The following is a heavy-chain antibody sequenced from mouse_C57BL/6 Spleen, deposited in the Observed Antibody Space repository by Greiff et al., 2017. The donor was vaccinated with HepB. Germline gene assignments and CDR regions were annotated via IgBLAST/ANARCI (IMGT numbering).Heavy chain of an antibody. J-gene: IGHJ3*01. CDR2: IYPGDGDT. D-gene: IGHD3-2*02. CDR3: ARGTAQATRFAY. Sequence: QVQLKESGPELVKPGASVKISCKASGYAFSSSWMNWVKQRPGKGLEWIGRIYPGDGDTNYNGKFKGKATLTADKSSSTAYMQLSSLTSEDSAVYFCARGTAQATRFAYWGQGTLVTVSA. V-gene: IGHV1-82*01. CDR1: GYAFSSSW.